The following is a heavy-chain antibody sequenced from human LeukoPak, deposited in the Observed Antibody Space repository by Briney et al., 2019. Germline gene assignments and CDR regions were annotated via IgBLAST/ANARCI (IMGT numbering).Heavy chain of an antibody. J-gene: IGHJ6*02. Sequence: GGSLRLSCAASGFTFSSYRMNWVRQAPGKGLEWVSSLSSSSGHRYYADSMKGRFTISRDNAKNSLYLQMNSLRAEDTAVYYCTRATLNRGYASMDVWGQGTTVTVSS. CDR2: LSSSSGHR. D-gene: IGHD5-12*01. CDR3: TRATLNRGYASMDV. V-gene: IGHV3-21*01. CDR1: GFTFSSYR.